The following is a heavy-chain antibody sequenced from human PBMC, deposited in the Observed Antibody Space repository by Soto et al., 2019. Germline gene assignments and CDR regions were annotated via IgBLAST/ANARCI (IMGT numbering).Heavy chain of an antibody. V-gene: IGHV3-15*07. CDR3: TTTAITMIVVVISNYVDY. CDR1: GFTFSNAW. D-gene: IGHD3-22*01. CDR2: IKSKTDGGTT. Sequence: GGSLRLSCAASGFTFSNAWMNWVRQAPGKGLEWVGRIKSKTDGGTTDYAAPVKGRFTISRDDSKNTPYLQMNSLKTEDTAVYYCTTTAITMIVVVISNYVDYWGQGTLVTVSS. J-gene: IGHJ4*02.